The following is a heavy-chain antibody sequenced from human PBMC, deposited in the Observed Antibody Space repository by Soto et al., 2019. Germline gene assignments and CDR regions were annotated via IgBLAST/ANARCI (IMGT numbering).Heavy chain of an antibody. CDR2: ISYDGSNK. CDR3: AKDSSLGYCSGGSCYSGYYGMDV. J-gene: IGHJ6*02. Sequence: QVQLVESGGGVVQPGRSLRLSCAASGFTFSSYGMHWVRQAPGKGLEWVAVISYDGSNKYYADSVKGRFTISRDNSKNTLYLQMNSLRAEDTAVYYCAKDSSLGYCSGGSCYSGYYGMDVWGQGTTVTVSS. D-gene: IGHD2-15*01. CDR1: GFTFSSYG. V-gene: IGHV3-30*18.